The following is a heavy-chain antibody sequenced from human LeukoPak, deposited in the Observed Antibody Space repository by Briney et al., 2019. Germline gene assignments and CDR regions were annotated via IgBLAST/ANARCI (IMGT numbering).Heavy chain of an antibody. Sequence: PGGALRLSCAASGFTFISYSMNWVRQAPGKGLEWVSSISSSSSYIYYADSVKGRFTISRDNAKNSLYLQMNSLRAEDTAVYYCARDRGYCSSTSCYGDYYYGMDVWGKGTTVTVSS. CDR3: ARDRGYCSSTSCYGDYYYGMDV. J-gene: IGHJ6*04. CDR2: ISSSSSYI. V-gene: IGHV3-21*01. D-gene: IGHD2-2*01. CDR1: GFTFISYS.